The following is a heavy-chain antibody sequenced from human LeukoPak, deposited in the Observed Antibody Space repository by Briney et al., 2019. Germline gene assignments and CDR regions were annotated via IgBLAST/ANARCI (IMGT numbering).Heavy chain of an antibody. CDR1: GFIFSAYS. V-gene: IGHV3-48*04. Sequence: GGSLRLSCAASGFIFSAYSMNWVRQAPGKGLEWLSYISDSSDIIYYADSVKGRFTISRANAKNSLYLQMNSLRAEDTAVYYCARSYGDYITYWGQGTLVTVSS. CDR3: ARSYGDYITY. J-gene: IGHJ4*02. CDR2: ISDSSDII. D-gene: IGHD4-17*01.